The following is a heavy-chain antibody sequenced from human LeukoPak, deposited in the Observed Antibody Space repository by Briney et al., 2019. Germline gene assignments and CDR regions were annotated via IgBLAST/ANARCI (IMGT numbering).Heavy chain of an antibody. Sequence: GGSLRLSCAASGFAFSSYWMSWVRQAPGKGLEWVANIKQDGSEKYYVDSVKGRFTISRDNAKNSLYLQTNSLRAEDTAVYYCARAQGYCSGGSCYGGYYYYGMDVWGKGTTVTVSS. V-gene: IGHV3-7*03. D-gene: IGHD2-15*01. CDR2: IKQDGSEK. J-gene: IGHJ6*04. CDR1: GFAFSSYW. CDR3: ARAQGYCSGGSCYGGYYYYGMDV.